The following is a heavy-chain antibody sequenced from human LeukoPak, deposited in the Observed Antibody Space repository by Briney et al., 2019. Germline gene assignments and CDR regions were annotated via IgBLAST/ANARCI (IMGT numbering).Heavy chain of an antibody. V-gene: IGHV1-8*01. CDR1: GYTFTSYD. CDR2: MNPNSGNT. D-gene: IGHD1-1*01. J-gene: IGHJ5*02. Sequence: ASVKVSCKASGYTFTSYDINWVRQATGQGLEWMGWMNPNSGNTGYAQKFQGRVTMTRNTSISTAYMELSSLRSEDTAVYYCARDVGLKLEEISFAPWGQGTLVTVSS. CDR3: ARDVGLKLEEISFAP.